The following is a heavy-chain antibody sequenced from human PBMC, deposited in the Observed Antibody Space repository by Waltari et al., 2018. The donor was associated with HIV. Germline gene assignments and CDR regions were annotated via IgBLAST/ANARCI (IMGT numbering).Heavy chain of an antibody. Sequence: QLHLQESGPGLVKPSETLSLTCSVSGASISSSSYYWAWIRQPPGKGLEWIGAIYYSGTAYYNPSVKSRVSASLDASKNELSLKLTSVTATDTALYYCARLRFHSLYYFDSWGPGILLTVSS. CDR1: GASISSSSYY. CDR2: IYYSGTA. CDR3: ARLRFHSLYYFDS. V-gene: IGHV4-39*01. J-gene: IGHJ4*02. D-gene: IGHD3-16*01.